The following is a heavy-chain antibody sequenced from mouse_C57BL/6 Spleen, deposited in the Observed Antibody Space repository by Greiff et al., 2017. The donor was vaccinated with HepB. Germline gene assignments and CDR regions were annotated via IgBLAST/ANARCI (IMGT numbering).Heavy chain of an antibody. V-gene: IGHV2-2*01. CDR2: IWSGGST. D-gene: IGHD4-1*01. Sequence: VQLQQSGPGLVQPSQSLSITCTVSGFSLTSYGVHWVRQSPGKGLEWLGVIWSGGSTDYNAAFISRLSISKDNSKSQVFFKMNSLQADDTAIYYCARTWGRYYAMDYWGQGTSVTVSS. J-gene: IGHJ4*01. CDR3: ARTWGRYYAMDY. CDR1: GFSLTSYG.